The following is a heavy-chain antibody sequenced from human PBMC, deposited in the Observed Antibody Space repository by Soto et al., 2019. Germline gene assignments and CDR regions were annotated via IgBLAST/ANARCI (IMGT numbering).Heavy chain of an antibody. CDR3: ARDRVVAARHGWFDP. Sequence: KPSETLSLTCTVSGGSISSYYWSWIRQPPGKGLEWIGYIYYSGSTNYNPSLKSRVTISVDTYKNQFSLKLSSVTAADTAVYYCARDRVVAARHGWFDPWGQGTLVTVSS. D-gene: IGHD6-6*01. CDR1: GGSISSYY. J-gene: IGHJ5*02. V-gene: IGHV4-59*01. CDR2: IYYSGST.